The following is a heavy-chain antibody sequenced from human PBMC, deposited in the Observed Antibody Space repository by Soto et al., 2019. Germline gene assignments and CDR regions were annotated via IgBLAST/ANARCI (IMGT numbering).Heavy chain of an antibody. CDR3: ARDTLHYDFWSGYPTKYNYYYYGMDV. CDR1: GGTFSSYA. Sequence: VQLVQSGAEVKKPGSSVKVSCKASGGTFSSYAISWVRQAPGQGLEWMGGIIPIFGTANYAQKFQGRVTITADESTSTAYMELSSLRSEDTAVYYCARDTLHYDFWSGYPTKYNYYYYGMDVWGQGTTVTVSS. J-gene: IGHJ6*02. CDR2: IIPIFGTA. V-gene: IGHV1-69*01. D-gene: IGHD3-3*01.